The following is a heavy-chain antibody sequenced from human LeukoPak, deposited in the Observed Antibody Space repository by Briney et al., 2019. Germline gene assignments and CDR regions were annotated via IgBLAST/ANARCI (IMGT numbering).Heavy chain of an antibody. CDR1: GYTFTGYY. V-gene: IGHV1-2*02. J-gene: IGHJ4*02. CDR2: INPNSGGT. CDR3: ARDGDYGGNSPNDY. D-gene: IGHD4-23*01. Sequence: GASVKVSCKASGYTFTGYYMHWVRQAPGQGLEWMGWINPNSGGTNYAQKFQGRVTMTRDTSISTAYMELSRLRSDDTAVYYCARDGDYGGNSPNDYWGQGTLVTVSS.